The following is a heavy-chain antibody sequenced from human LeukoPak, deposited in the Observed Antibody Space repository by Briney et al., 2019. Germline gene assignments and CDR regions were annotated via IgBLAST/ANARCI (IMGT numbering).Heavy chain of an antibody. CDR2: IYSGGGT. CDR1: GFTVSSNY. Sequence: PGGSLRLSCAASGFTVSSNYMSWVRQAPGKGLECVSIIYSGGGTYYADSVKGRFTISRDNSKNTLYLQMNSLRAEDTAVYYCARGGYTYGYFDPWGQGTLVTVSS. D-gene: IGHD5-18*01. V-gene: IGHV3-53*01. CDR3: ARGGYTYGYFDP. J-gene: IGHJ4*02.